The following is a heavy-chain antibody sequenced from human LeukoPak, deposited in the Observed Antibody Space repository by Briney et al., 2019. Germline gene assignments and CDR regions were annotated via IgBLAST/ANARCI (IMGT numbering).Heavy chain of an antibody. CDR2: INPNSGGT. CDR1: GYTFTGYY. J-gene: IGHJ4*02. Sequence: APVKVSCKASGYTFTGYYMHWVRQAPGQGLEWMGWINPNSGGTNYAQKFQGRVTMTRDTSISTAYMELSRLRSDDTAVYYCARVITYYDILTGYSYPFDYWGQGTLVTVSS. D-gene: IGHD3-9*01. V-gene: IGHV1-2*02. CDR3: ARVITYYDILTGYSYPFDY.